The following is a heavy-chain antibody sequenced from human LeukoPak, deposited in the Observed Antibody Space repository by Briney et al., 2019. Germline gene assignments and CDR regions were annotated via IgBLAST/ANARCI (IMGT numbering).Heavy chain of an antibody. V-gene: IGHV3-74*01. D-gene: IGHD2/OR15-2a*01. CDR2: INSDGSWT. Sequence: QPGGSLRHSCAASGNYWMHWVRQVPGKGLVWVSHINSDGSWTSYADSVKGRFTISKDNAKNTVYLQMNSLRAEDTAVYYCVSFYETYWGRGTLVTVSS. CDR1: GNYW. J-gene: IGHJ4*02. CDR3: VSFYETY.